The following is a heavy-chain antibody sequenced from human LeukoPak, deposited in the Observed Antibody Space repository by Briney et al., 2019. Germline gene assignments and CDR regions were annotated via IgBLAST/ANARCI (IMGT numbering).Heavy chain of an antibody. CDR3: ERLSIYPSVARRALPDY. Sequence: SETLSLTCTVSGGSISSSSYYWGWIRQPPGKGLEWIGSIYYSGSTYYNPSLKSRVTISVDTSKNQFSLKLSSVTAADKAVYYCERLSIYPSVARRALPDYWGQGTLVTVYS. D-gene: IGHD2/OR15-2a*01. V-gene: IGHV4-39*07. J-gene: IGHJ4*02. CDR1: GGSISSSSYY. CDR2: IYYSGST.